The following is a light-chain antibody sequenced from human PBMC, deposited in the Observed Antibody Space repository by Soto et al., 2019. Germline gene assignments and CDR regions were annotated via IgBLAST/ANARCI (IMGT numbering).Light chain of an antibody. J-gene: IGKJ1*01. V-gene: IGKV3-20*01. CDR2: GTS. Sequence: EIVLTQSPGTLSLSPGERATLSCRASQSVSSRHLAWYQQKPGQAPRLLIYGTSSRATGIPDRFSGSGSGTDFTLTISRLEPEDFAVYRCQQYVSSPRTFGQGTKVEIK. CDR1: QSVSSRH. CDR3: QQYVSSPRT.